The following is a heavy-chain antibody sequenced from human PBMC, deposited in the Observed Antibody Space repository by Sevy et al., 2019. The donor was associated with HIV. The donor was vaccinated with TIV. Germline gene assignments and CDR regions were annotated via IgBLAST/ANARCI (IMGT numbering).Heavy chain of an antibody. Sequence: GGSLRLACAASGFTLNKAWMNWVRQAPGKGLEWVGRIKSETDGGTTDYAEPVKGRFSISRDDSKNTLYLQMNSLKIEDTAVYYCSMEDGYNYFDYWGQGALVTVSS. CDR3: SMEDGYNYFDY. D-gene: IGHD5-12*01. J-gene: IGHJ4*02. V-gene: IGHV3-15*07. CDR1: GFTLNKAW. CDR2: IKSETDGGTT.